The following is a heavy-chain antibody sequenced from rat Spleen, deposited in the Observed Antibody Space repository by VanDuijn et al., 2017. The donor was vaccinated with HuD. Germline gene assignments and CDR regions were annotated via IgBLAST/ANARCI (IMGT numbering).Heavy chain of an antibody. V-gene: IGHV5S23*01. J-gene: IGHJ2*01. CDR2: ISPSGGST. CDR3: ARRYDFDY. D-gene: IGHD1-11*01. CDR1: GFTFSSYD. Sequence: EVQLVESNGGLVQPGRSLKLSCEASGFTFSSYDMAWVRQAPTKGLEWVASISPSGGSTYYRDSVKGRFTISRDNAKSTLYLQMDSLRSDDTATYYCARRYDFDYWGQGVMVTVSS.